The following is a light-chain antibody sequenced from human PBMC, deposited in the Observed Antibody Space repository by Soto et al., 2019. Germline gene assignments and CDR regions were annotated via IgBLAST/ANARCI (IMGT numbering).Light chain of an antibody. CDR1: SSNIGAGYD. CDR3: QSYDSSLSVWV. CDR2: GNN. V-gene: IGLV1-40*01. J-gene: IGLJ3*02. Sequence: QPVLTQPPSVSGAPGQRVTISCTGSSSNIGAGYDVHWYHQLPGTAPKLLIYGNNNRPSGVPDRFSGSRSGTSASLAITGLQAEDAAEYYCQSYDSSLSVWVFGGGTKLTVL.